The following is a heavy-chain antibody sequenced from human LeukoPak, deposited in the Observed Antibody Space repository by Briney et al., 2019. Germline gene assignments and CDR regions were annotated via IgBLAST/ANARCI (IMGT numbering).Heavy chain of an antibody. V-gene: IGHV3-7*01. Sequence: PGGSLRLSCAASGFTFSIYWMSWVRQAPGKGLEWVANIKQDGSEKYYVDSVKGRFTISRDNAKNSLYLQMNSLRAEDTAVYFCARVFHEHGDYGSPSFDYWGQGTLVTVSS. CDR3: ARVFHEHGDYGSPSFDY. J-gene: IGHJ4*02. D-gene: IGHD4-17*01. CDR2: IKQDGSEK. CDR1: GFTFSIYW.